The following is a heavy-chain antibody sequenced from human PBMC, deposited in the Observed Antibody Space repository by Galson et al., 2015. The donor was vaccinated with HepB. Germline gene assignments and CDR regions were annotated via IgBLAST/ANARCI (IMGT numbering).Heavy chain of an antibody. CDR2: IRSKANSYAT. Sequence: SLRLSCAASGFTFSGSAMHWVRQASGKGLEWVGRIRSKANSYATAYAASVKGRFTISRDDSKNTAYLQMNSLKTEDTAVYYCTRISWSAGTADYWGQGTLVTVSS. CDR1: GFTFSGSA. J-gene: IGHJ4*02. CDR3: TRISWSAGTADY. D-gene: IGHD6-19*01. V-gene: IGHV3-73*01.